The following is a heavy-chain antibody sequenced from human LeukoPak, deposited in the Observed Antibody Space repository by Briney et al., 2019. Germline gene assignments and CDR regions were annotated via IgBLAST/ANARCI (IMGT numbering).Heavy chain of an antibody. CDR2: INSDGSSR. CDR3: ASASSHRIAAGGDF. D-gene: IGHD6-13*01. V-gene: IGHV3-74*01. CDR1: GFTFSSYW. Sequence: GGSLRLSCAASGFTFSSYWMHWVRQAPGEGLVWVSRINSDGSSRNYADSVKGRFTISRDNAMNTVYLQMNSLRADDTAVYYCASASSHRIAAGGDFWGQGTLVTVSS. J-gene: IGHJ4*02.